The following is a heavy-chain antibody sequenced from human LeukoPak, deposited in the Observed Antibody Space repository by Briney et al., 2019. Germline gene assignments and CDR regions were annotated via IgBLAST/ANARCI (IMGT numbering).Heavy chain of an antibody. V-gene: IGHV4-39*01. CDR2: IYYSGST. D-gene: IGHD3-16*01. J-gene: IGHJ4*02. CDR3: AGGTGYFDY. Sequence: SETLSLTCTVSGGSISSSSYYWGWIRQPPGKGLEWIGSIYYSGSTYYNPSLKSRVTISVDTSTNQFSLKLSCVTAADTAVYYCAGGTGYFDYWGQGTLVTVSS. CDR1: GGSISSSSYY.